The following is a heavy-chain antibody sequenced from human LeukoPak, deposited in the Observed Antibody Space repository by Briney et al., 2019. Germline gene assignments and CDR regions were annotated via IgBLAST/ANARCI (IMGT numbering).Heavy chain of an antibody. V-gene: IGHV4-61*02. Sequence: PSETLSLTCTVSGGSISSGSYYWSWIRQPAGKGLEWIGRIYTSGSTNYNPSLKSRVTISVDTSKNHFSLKLSSVTAADTAVYYCARVGGSSSTSFYYYYYMDVWGKGTTVTVSS. D-gene: IGHD2-2*01. CDR3: ARVGGSSSTSFYYYYYMDV. J-gene: IGHJ6*03. CDR2: IYTSGST. CDR1: GGSISSGSYY.